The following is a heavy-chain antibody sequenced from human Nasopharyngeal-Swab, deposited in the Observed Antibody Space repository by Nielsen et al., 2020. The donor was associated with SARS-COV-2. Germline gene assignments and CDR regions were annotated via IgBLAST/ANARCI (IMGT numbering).Heavy chain of an antibody. CDR3: ARGVEMSTILGY. D-gene: IGHD5-24*01. J-gene: IGHJ4*02. CDR1: GFTLSSYS. CDR2: ITTSSSTI. V-gene: IGHV3-48*02. Sequence: GGSLRLSCAASGFTLSSYSMTWVRQAPGKGLEWVSYITTSSSTIYYADSVKGRFTISRDNAENFLYLQMNSLRDEDTAVYYCARGVEMSTILGYWGQGTLVTVSS.